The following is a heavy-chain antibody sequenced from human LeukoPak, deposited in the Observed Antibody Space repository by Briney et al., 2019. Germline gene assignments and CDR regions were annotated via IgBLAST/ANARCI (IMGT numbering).Heavy chain of an antibody. Sequence: ASVKVSCTASGDILNNYHFHWVRQAPGQGLEWMGIIKHSGGSTTYAQKFQGRLIMTRDTSTGTVNMELSSLTSEDTAVYYCARDFSWSVDYWGQGALVTVSS. CDR2: IKHSGGST. CDR3: ARDFSWSVDY. J-gene: IGHJ4*02. CDR1: GDILNNYH. D-gene: IGHD6-13*01. V-gene: IGHV1-46*02.